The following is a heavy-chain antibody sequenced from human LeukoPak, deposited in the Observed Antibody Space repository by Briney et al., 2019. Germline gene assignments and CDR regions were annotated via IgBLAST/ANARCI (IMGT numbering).Heavy chain of an antibody. CDR3: ARGALSYGGNSDY. CDR1: GYSISSGYY. V-gene: IGHV4-38-2*02. J-gene: IGHJ4*02. D-gene: IGHD4-23*01. CDR2: IYHSGST. Sequence: SETLSLTCTVSGYSISSGYYWGWIRQPPGKGPEWIGSIYHSGSTYYNPSLKSRVTISVDTSKNQFSLKLSSVTAADTAVYYCARGALSYGGNSDYWGQGTLVTVSS.